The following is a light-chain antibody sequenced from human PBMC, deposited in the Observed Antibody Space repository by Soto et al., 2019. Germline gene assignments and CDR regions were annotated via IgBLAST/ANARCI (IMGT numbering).Light chain of an antibody. J-gene: IGKJ1*01. CDR3: QQYNNWPRT. CDR1: QSVSSN. CDR2: GAS. Sequence: EIVMTQSPATLSVSPGERATLSCRASQSVSSNLAWYQQKPGQAPRLLIYGASTRATGIPARFSGSGSGTEXTXTXSSXXXXDFAVYYCQQYNNWPRTFGQGTKVEIK. V-gene: IGKV3-15*01.